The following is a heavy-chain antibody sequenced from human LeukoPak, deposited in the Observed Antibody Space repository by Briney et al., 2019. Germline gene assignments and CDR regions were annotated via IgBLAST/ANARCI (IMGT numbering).Heavy chain of an antibody. Sequence: ASVKVSCKVSGYTLTELSMHWVRQAPGKGLEWMGGFDPEDGETIYAQKFQGRVTMTEDTSTDTAYMELSSLRAEDTAVYYCAKRYTTGQYGNQLDYWGQGTLVTVSS. CDR1: GYTLTELS. CDR3: AKRYTTGQYGNQLDY. J-gene: IGHJ4*02. V-gene: IGHV1-24*01. D-gene: IGHD4-11*01. CDR2: FDPEDGET.